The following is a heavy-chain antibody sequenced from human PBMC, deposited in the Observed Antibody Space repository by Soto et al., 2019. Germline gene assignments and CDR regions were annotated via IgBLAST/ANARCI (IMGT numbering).Heavy chain of an antibody. CDR3: AHRHIHSGNWDCGVLDY. J-gene: IGHJ4*02. CDR2: IYWDDDK. Sequence: QITLKESGPTLVAPTQTLTLTCTLSGFSISTSGVGVGWIRQPPGKALEWLAVIYWDDDKRYSPSLRNRLTVSKDTSKNQVALAVTNMDPVDTATYYWAHRHIHSGNWDCGVLDYWGPGTLVTVSA. D-gene: IGHD1-7*01. V-gene: IGHV2-5*02. CDR1: GFSISTSGVG.